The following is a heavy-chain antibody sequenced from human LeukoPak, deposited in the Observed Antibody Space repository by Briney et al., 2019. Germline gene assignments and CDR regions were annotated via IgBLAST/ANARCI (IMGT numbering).Heavy chain of an antibody. CDR2: ISYDGTNK. V-gene: IGHV3-30*03. CDR1: GFTFSHSG. J-gene: IGHJ4*02. Sequence: PGKSLRLSCAASGFTFSHSGMHWVRQAPGKGLEWVAVISYDGTNKYFADSVKGRFTISRDNAKNTLYLQMNSLGAEDTAVYYCARRINYYDSGGYYYVRYFDSWGQGTLVTVSS. D-gene: IGHD3-22*01. CDR3: ARRINYYDSGGYYYVRYFDS.